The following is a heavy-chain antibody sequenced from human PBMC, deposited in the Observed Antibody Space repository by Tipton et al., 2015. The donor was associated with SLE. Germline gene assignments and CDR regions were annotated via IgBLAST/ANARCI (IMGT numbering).Heavy chain of an antibody. V-gene: IGHV4-39*07. Sequence: TLSLTCTVSGGSISSSTYYWDWIRQPPGKGLEWIGYIYYSGSTNNNPSLKSRVTISVDTSKNQFSLKLSSVTAADTAVYYCARVYDSSGSDAFDIWGQGTMVTVSS. J-gene: IGHJ3*02. D-gene: IGHD3-22*01. CDR3: ARVYDSSGSDAFDI. CDR2: IYYSGST. CDR1: GGSISSSTYY.